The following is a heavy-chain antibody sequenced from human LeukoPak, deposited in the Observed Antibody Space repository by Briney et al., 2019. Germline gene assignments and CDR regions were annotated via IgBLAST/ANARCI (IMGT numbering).Heavy chain of an antibody. CDR3: AREVQWELPDY. D-gene: IGHD1-26*01. CDR1: GFTFSAYE. CDR2: ITADGTNK. J-gene: IGHJ4*02. Sequence: PGGSLRLSCAAPGFTFSAYEVNWVRQAPGKGLEWVSYITADGTNKYDADSVKGRFTISRDNAKNSLYLQMNSLRVDDTAIYYCAREVQWELPDYWGQGTLVTVSS. V-gene: IGHV3-48*03.